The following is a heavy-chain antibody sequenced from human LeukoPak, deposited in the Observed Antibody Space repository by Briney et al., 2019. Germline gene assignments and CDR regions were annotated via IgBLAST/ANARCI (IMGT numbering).Heavy chain of an antibody. Sequence: SETLSLTCAVYGGSFSGYYWSWIRQPPGKGLEWIGEINHSGSTNYNPSLKSRVTISVDTSKNQFSLKLSSVTAADTAVYYCARSNSDGYTHGGFDYWGQGTLVTVSS. CDR1: GGSFSGYY. CDR2: INHSGST. CDR3: ARSNSDGYTHGGFDY. V-gene: IGHV4-34*01. J-gene: IGHJ4*02. D-gene: IGHD5-24*01.